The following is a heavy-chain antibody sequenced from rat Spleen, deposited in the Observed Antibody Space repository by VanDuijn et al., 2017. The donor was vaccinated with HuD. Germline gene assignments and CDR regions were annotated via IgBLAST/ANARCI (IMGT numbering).Heavy chain of an antibody. Sequence: EMQLVESGGGLVQPGRSMKLSCAASGFTFSNYDMAWVRQAPKKGLEWVAYISYDGGTTYYRDSVKGRFTISRDNAKSSLYLQMDSLRSEDTATYYCTKGGDPFDYWGQGVMVTVSS. J-gene: IGHJ2*01. CDR3: TKGGDPFDY. CDR1: GFTFSNYD. V-gene: IGHV5-20*01. CDR2: ISYDGGTT.